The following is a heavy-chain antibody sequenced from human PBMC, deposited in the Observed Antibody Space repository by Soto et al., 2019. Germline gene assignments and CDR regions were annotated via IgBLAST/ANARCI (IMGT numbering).Heavy chain of an antibody. CDR2: ISGSGGST. Sequence: EVQLLESGGGLVQPGGSLRLSCAASGFTFSSYAMSWVRQAPGKGLEWVSAISGSGGSTYYADSVKGRFTISRDSSKNTLYLQMNSLRAEDTAVYYCAKGGDILTGYFPYYFDYWGQGTLVTVSS. CDR1: GFTFSSYA. D-gene: IGHD3-9*01. CDR3: AKGGDILTGYFPYYFDY. J-gene: IGHJ4*02. V-gene: IGHV3-23*01.